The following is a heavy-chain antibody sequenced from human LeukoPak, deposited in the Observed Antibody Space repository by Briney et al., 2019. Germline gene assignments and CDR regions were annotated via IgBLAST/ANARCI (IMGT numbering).Heavy chain of an antibody. D-gene: IGHD3-10*01. Sequence: GESLKISCKGSGYSFTSYWIGWVRQMPGKGLEWMGIIYPGDSDTRYSPSFQGQVTISADKSISTAYLQWSSLKASDTAMYYCARQSALYYYGSGSEADAFDIWGQGTMVTVSS. CDR3: ARQSALYYYGSGSEADAFDI. CDR2: IYPGDSDT. CDR1: GYSFTSYW. J-gene: IGHJ3*02. V-gene: IGHV5-51*01.